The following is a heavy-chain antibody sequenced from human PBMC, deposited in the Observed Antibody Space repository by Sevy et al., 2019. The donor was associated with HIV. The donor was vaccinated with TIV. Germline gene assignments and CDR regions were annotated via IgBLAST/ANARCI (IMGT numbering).Heavy chain of an antibody. J-gene: IGHJ4*02. V-gene: IGHV3-23*01. D-gene: IGHD5-18*01. CDR1: GFTFSSNA. Sequence: GGSLRLSCAASGFTFSSNAMSWVRQAPGKGLEWVSVISDTGETTSYADSVKGRFTISRDNSKNAVFLQMNSLRAEDTAVYYCSKPKLTDSGDRSIYRPVDYWGQGALVTVSS. CDR3: SKPKLTDSGDRSIYRPVDY. CDR2: ISDTGETT.